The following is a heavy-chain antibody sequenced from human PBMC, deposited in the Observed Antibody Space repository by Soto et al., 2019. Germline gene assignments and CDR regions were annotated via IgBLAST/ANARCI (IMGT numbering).Heavy chain of an antibody. CDR2: IIPIFGTA. Sequence: QVQLVQSGAEVKKPGSSVKVSCKASGGTFSSYAISWVRQAPGQGLEWMGGIIPIFGTANYAQKFQGRVTITAEKSTSTAYMELSSRRSEDTAVYYCARELNSSGWSGYGAFDIWGQGTMVTVSS. CDR3: ARELNSSGWSGYGAFDI. J-gene: IGHJ3*02. D-gene: IGHD6-19*01. V-gene: IGHV1-69*06. CDR1: GGTFSSYA.